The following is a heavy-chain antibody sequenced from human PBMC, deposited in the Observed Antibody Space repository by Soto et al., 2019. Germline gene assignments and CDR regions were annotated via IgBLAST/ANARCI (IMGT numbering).Heavy chain of an antibody. CDR2: ISGSDGST. J-gene: IGHJ4*02. D-gene: IGHD6-19*01. Sequence: EVQLLESGGGLVQPGGSLRLSCRASGFTFSSYAMNWVRQAPGKGLEWVSGISGSDGSTYYADSVKGRFTISRDNTKNAVYLQMNSLRAEDTAVYYCASRTSGWYFDYWGQGTLVTVSS. V-gene: IGHV3-23*01. CDR3: ASRTSGWYFDY. CDR1: GFTFSSYA.